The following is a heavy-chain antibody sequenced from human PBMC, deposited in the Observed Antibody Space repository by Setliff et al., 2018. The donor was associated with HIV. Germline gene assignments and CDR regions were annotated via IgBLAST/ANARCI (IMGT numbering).Heavy chain of an antibody. Sequence: SVKVSCKSSGGTFSSNAISWVRQAPGHGLEWIGGIIPILGTTHYSQKFPDRVTITRDESTRTAYLEVNNLGSEDTAIYYCARDRGGSYADACDVWGQGTMVTVSS. CDR1: GGTFSSNA. CDR3: ARDRGGSYADACDV. D-gene: IGHD1-26*01. J-gene: IGHJ3*01. CDR2: IIPILGTT. V-gene: IGHV1-69*05.